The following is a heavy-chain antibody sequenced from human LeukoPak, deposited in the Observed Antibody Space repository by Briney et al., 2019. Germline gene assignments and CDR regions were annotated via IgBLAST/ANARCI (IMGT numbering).Heavy chain of an antibody. J-gene: IGHJ4*02. CDR2: ISAHNHNT. Sequence: ASVKDSCKASGYIFANYGFSRVRQAPGQGLDWMDWISAHNHNTKYEQKFQDRVTMTDDRSTSTVYMELRSLRSGDTAVYYCARDRRGYSAYDGEGFDYWGQGTLVTVSS. V-gene: IGHV1-18*04. CDR1: GYIFANYG. D-gene: IGHD5-12*01. CDR3: ARDRRGYSAYDGEGFDY.